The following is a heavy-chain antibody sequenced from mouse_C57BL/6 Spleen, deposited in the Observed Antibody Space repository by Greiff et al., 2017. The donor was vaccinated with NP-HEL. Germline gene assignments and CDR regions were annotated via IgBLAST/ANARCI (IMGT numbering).Heavy chain of an antibody. CDR1: GYTFTSYW. CDR3: ARSEGYEGVDY. Sequence: QVQLKESGAELVMPGASVKLSCKASGYTFTSYWMHWVKQRPGQGLEWIGEIDPSDSYTNYNQKFKGKSTLTVDKSSSTAYMQLSSLTSEDSAVYYCARSEGYEGVDYWGQGTSVTVSS. CDR2: IDPSDSYT. V-gene: IGHV1-69*01. D-gene: IGHD2-2*01. J-gene: IGHJ4*01.